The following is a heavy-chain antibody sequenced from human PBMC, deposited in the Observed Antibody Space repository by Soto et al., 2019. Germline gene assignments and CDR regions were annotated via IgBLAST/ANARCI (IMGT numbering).Heavy chain of an antibody. J-gene: IGHJ6*02. D-gene: IGHD2-8*01. V-gene: IGHV3-30-3*01. CDR1: GFTFSSYA. CDR3: ARVELMVYATNYYYYGMDV. CDR2: ISYDGSNK. Sequence: QVQLVESGGGVVQPGRSLRLSCAASGFTFSSYAMHWVRQAPGKGLEWVAVISYDGSNKYYADSVKGRFTISRDNSKNTLYLQMNSLRAEDTAVYYCARVELMVYATNYYYYGMDVWGQGTTVTVSS.